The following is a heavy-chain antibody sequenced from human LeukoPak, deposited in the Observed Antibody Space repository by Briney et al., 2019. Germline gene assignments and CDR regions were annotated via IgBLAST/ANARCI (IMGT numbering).Heavy chain of an antibody. J-gene: IGHJ4*02. CDR3: ARCKATGGRMDY. CDR1: GFTFDDYA. Sequence: GGSLRLSCAASGFTFDDYAMHWVRQAPGKGLEWVSGISWNSGSIGYADSVKGRFTISRDNAKNSLNLQMNSLRAEDMAFYYCARCKATGGRMDYWGQGTLVTVSS. V-gene: IGHV3-9*03. CDR2: ISWNSGSI. D-gene: IGHD5-24*01.